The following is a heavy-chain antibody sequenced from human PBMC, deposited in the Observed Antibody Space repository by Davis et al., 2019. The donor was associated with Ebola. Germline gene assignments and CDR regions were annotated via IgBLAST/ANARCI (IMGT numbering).Heavy chain of an antibody. D-gene: IGHD3-22*01. Sequence: ASVKVSCKASGYNFTVYYIHWVRQAPGQGLEWMGIINPSGGSTSYAQKFQGRVTMTRDTSTSTVYMELSSLRSEDTAVYYCARRYDISGYYGWYFDLWGRGTLVTVSS. CDR2: INPSGGST. V-gene: IGHV1-46*01. CDR3: ARRYDISGYYGWYFDL. CDR1: GYNFTVYY. J-gene: IGHJ2*01.